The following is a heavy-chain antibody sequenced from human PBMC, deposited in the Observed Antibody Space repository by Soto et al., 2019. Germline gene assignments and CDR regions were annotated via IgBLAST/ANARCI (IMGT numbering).Heavy chain of an antibody. V-gene: IGHV1-24*01. CDR2: FDPEDGET. CDR1: GYTLTELS. D-gene: IGHD6-19*01. CDR3: ATGGIAVAGKEAYWYFDL. J-gene: IGHJ2*01. Sequence: ASVKVSCKVSGYTLTELSMHWVRQAPGKGLEWMGGFDPEDGETIYAQKFQGRVTMTEDTSTDTAYMELSSLRSEDTAVYYCATGGIAVAGKEAYWYFDLWGRGTLVTVSS.